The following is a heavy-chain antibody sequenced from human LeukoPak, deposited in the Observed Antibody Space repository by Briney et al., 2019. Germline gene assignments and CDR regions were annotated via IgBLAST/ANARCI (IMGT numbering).Heavy chain of an antibody. J-gene: IGHJ6*03. CDR1: GGTFSSYA. D-gene: IGHD2-2*01. CDR2: IIPIFGTA. Sequence: ASVKVSCKASGGTFSSYAISWVRQAPGQGLEWMGGIIPIFGTANYAQKFQGRVTITADKSTSTAYMELSSLRSEDKAVYYCASRRGTNYYYYYMDVWGKGTTVTVSS. CDR3: ASRRGTNYYYYYMDV. V-gene: IGHV1-69*06.